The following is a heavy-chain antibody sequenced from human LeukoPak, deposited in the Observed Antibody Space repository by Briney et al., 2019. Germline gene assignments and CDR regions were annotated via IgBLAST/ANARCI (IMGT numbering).Heavy chain of an antibody. Sequence: GGSLRLSCAASGLTFGSYWMSWVRQAPGKGPEWVANIKEDGSVKGYVDSVKGRFTISRDNAKNSLYLQMNSLRAEDTAVYYCTRDCSSSTCQHGMDVWGKGTTVTVSS. V-gene: IGHV3-7*03. CDR3: TRDCSSSTCQHGMDV. D-gene: IGHD2-2*01. CDR2: IKEDGSVK. J-gene: IGHJ6*04. CDR1: GLTFGSYW.